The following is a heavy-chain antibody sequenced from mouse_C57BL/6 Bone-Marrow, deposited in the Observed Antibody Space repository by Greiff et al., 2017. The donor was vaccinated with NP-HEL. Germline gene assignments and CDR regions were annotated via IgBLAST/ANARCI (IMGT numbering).Heavy chain of an antibody. CDR3: ARVPLYYDYDDY. CDR1: GYTFTSYG. V-gene: IGHV1-81*01. D-gene: IGHD2-4*01. Sequence: VQLQQSGAELARPGASVKLSCKASGYTFTSYGISWVKQRTGQGLEWIGEIYPRSGNTYYNEKFKGKATLTADKSSSTAYMELRSLTSEDSAVYFCARVPLYYDYDDYWGQGTTLTVSS. CDR2: IYPRSGNT. J-gene: IGHJ2*01.